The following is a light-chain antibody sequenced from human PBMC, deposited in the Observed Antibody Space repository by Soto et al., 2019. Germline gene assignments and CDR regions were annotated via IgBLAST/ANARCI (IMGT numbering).Light chain of an antibody. V-gene: IGLV2-11*01. CDR3: SLYAGGNNVI. J-gene: IGLJ2*01. CDR1: SSDVGTYNW. Sequence: QSALTHPRSVSGSHGQSVTISCTGTSSDVGTYNWLSWYQQHPGKAPKLMIFDVSRRPSGVPDRFSASKAGNTASLSVSGLQVEDEADYYCSLYAGGNNVIFGGGTKVTVL. CDR2: DVS.